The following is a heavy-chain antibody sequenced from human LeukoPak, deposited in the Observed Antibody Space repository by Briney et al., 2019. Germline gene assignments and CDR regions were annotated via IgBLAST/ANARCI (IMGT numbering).Heavy chain of an antibody. CDR1: GFTFRNYG. Sequence: GGSLRLSCAASGFTFRNYGMSWVRQAPGKGLEWVSAISGSGGSTYNADSVKGRFTISRDNSKNTLYLQMNSLRVEDTAVYYCARDLAWGAFDYWGQGALVTVSS. V-gene: IGHV3-23*01. J-gene: IGHJ4*02. CDR2: ISGSGGST. D-gene: IGHD7-27*01. CDR3: ARDLAWGAFDY.